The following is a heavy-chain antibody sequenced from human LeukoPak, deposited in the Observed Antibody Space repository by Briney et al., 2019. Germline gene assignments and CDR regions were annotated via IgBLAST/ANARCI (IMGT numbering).Heavy chain of an antibody. CDR2: IFGNGDTT. J-gene: IGHJ4*02. CDR1: GFTFSSYW. Sequence: GGSLRLSCAASGFTFSSYWMNWVRQAPGKGLEWVSIIFGNGDTTYYADSVKGRFTVSRDNSKDTLYLQMNDLRPDDTAIYYCAKRNTMVRGGPFDYWGQGLLVTVSS. D-gene: IGHD3-10*01. CDR3: AKRNTMVRGGPFDY. V-gene: IGHV3-23*01.